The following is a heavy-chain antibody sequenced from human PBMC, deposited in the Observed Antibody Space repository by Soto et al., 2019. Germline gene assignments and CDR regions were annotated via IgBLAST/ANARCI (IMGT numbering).Heavy chain of an antibody. V-gene: IGHV4-59*01. CDR1: GGSISSYY. CDR2: IYYSGST. D-gene: IGHD6-6*01. Sequence: QVQLQESGQGLVKPSETLSLTCTVSGGSISSYYWSWIRQPPGKGLEWIGYIYYSGSTNYNPSLKSRVTISVDTSKNQFSLKLSSVTAADTAVYYCARVGSSSSVWGQGTLVTVSS. J-gene: IGHJ4*02. CDR3: ARVGSSSSV.